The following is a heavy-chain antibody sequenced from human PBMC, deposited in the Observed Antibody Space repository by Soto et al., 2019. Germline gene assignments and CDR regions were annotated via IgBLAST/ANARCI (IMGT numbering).Heavy chain of an antibody. J-gene: IGHJ4*02. V-gene: IGHV1-46*03. CDR3: ARGASYYDSSGYPSWGY. CDR2: INPSGGST. D-gene: IGHD3-22*01. Sequence: ASVKVSCKASGYTFTSYYMHWVRQAPGQGLEWMGIINPSGGSTSYAQKFQGRVTMTRDTSTSAVYMELSSLRSEDTAVYYCARGASYYDSSGYPSWGYWGQGTLVTVSS. CDR1: GYTFTSYY.